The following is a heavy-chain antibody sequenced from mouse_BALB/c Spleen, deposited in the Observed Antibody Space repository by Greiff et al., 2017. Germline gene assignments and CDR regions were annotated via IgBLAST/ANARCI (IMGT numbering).Heavy chain of an antibody. Sequence: VKLQESGAALATLGASVKMSCKAFVYTFPSYCLHLVKQRPGQGPEWIGYINPCTGFTEYIQKFKDNATLIADKSSSTAYMQLSSLTSEDSAVNYCARERGYYGYGGNYCDYWGQGTTLTVSS. D-gene: IGHD2-2*01. V-gene: IGHV1-4*01. J-gene: IGHJ2*01. CDR1: VYTFPSYC. CDR3: ARERGYYGYGGNYCDY. CDR2: INPCTGFT.